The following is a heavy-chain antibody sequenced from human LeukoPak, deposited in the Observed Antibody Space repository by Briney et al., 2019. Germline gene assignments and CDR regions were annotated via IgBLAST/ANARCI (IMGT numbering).Heavy chain of an antibody. D-gene: IGHD6-13*01. Sequence: PGGSLRLSCAASGFTVSSNYMSWVRQAPGKGLEWVSVIYSGGDTYYANSVKGRFTFSRDISKNTLYLQMNDLRAEDTAMYYCARDAPQVPAAGVLASWGQGTLVIVSS. CDR1: GFTVSSNY. CDR2: IYSGGDT. J-gene: IGHJ5*02. V-gene: IGHV3-53*01. CDR3: ARDAPQVPAAGVLAS.